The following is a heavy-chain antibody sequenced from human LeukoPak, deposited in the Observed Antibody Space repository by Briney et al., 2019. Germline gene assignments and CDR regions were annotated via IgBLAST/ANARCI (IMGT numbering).Heavy chain of an antibody. V-gene: IGHV3-74*01. J-gene: IGHJ4*02. D-gene: IGHD7-27*01. Sequence: GGSLRLSCAASGFAFSSNWMHWVRQTPGKGLVWVSRINSGGSGTSYADSVEGRFTISRDNAKNTLYLQMNSPKGEDTAVYYCATSLGPLAEYWGRGTLVTVSS. CDR2: INSGGSGT. CDR1: GFAFSSNW. CDR3: ATSLGPLAEY.